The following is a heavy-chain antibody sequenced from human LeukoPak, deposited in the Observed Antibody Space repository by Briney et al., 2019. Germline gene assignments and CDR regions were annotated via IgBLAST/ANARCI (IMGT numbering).Heavy chain of an antibody. J-gene: IGHJ3*02. CDR3: AKDIVVVPALHDAFDI. D-gene: IGHD2-2*01. Sequence: GGSLRLSCAASGFIFGDYYMSWIRQSPGKGLEWLSYISSSGSTIHYGDPVKGRFTISRDNAKNSLYLQMISLRAEDTAVYYCAKDIVVVPALHDAFDIWGQGTMVTVSS. V-gene: IGHV3-11*04. CDR1: GFIFGDYY. CDR2: ISSSGSTI.